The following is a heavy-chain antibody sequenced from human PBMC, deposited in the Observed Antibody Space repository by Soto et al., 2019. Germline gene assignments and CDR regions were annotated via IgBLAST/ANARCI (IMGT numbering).Heavy chain of an antibody. V-gene: IGHV4-61*01. CDR3: ARLTINYYDSSGYSSSSYYYYGMGV. J-gene: IGHJ6*02. Sequence: SETLSLTCTVSGGSVSSGSYYWSWIRQPPGKGLEWIGYIYYSGSTNYNPSLKSRVTISVDTSKNQFSLKLSSVTAADTAVYYCARLTINYYDSSGYSSSSYYYYGMGVWGQGTTVTVSS. D-gene: IGHD3-22*01. CDR2: IYYSGST. CDR1: GGSVSSGSYY.